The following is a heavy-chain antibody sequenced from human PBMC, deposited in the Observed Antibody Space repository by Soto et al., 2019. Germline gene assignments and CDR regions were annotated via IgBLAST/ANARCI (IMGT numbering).Heavy chain of an antibody. Sequence: PGGSLRLSCTASGFTFGDYAMSWFRQDTGKGLEWVGFIRSKAYGGTTEYAASVKGRFTISRDDSKSIAYLQMNSLKTEDTAVYYCTRDPNYTVTLYSRFDFWGQGTLVTVSS. CDR3: TRDPNYTVTLYSRFDF. CDR1: GFTFGDYA. D-gene: IGHD4-4*01. J-gene: IGHJ4*02. V-gene: IGHV3-49*03. CDR2: IRSKAYGGTT.